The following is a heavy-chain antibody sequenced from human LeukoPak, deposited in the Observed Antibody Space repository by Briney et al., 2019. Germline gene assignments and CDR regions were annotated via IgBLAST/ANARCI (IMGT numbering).Heavy chain of an antibody. J-gene: IGHJ4*02. CDR3: AKDIKIRGFGEFTFHY. CDR2: INTDGSVT. D-gene: IGHD3-10*01. V-gene: IGHV3-74*01. CDR1: GFTFSSHW. Sequence: GGSLRLSCAASGFTFSSHWMHWVRQAPGKGLVWVSRINTDGSVTSYADSVKGRFTISRDNSKNSLYLQMNSLRTEDTALYYCAKDIKIRGFGEFTFHYWGQGTLVTVSS.